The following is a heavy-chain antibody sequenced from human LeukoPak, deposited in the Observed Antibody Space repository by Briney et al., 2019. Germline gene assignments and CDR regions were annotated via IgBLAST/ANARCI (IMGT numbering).Heavy chain of an antibody. V-gene: IGHV4-59*01. Sequence: SETLSLTCTVSGGSISSYYWSWIRQPPGKGLEWIGYIYYSGSTNYNPSLKGRVTISVDTSKNQFSLKLSSVTAADTAVYYCAIGPQYCSSTSCPMAYWGQETLGTVSS. J-gene: IGHJ4*02. CDR2: IYYSGST. D-gene: IGHD2-2*01. CDR3: AIGPQYCSSTSCPMAY. CDR1: GGSISSYY.